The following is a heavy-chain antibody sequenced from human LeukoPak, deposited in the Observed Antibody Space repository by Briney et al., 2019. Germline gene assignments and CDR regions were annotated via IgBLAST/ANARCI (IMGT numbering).Heavy chain of an antibody. J-gene: IGHJ3*02. Sequence: GGSLRLSCAAAGFTFSSYAMHWVRQAPGKGLEWGAVISYDGSNKYYADSVKGRFTISRDNSKNTLYLQMNSLRAEDTAVYYCARSYYDSTPDAFDIWGQGTMVTVSS. CDR2: ISYDGSNK. CDR3: ARSYYDSTPDAFDI. V-gene: IGHV3-30-3*01. D-gene: IGHD3-22*01. CDR1: GFTFSSYA.